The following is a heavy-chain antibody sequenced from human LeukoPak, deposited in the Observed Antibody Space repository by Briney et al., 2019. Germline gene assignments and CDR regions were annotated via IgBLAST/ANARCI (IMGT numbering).Heavy chain of an antibody. CDR3: ARYYDSSGETGGAVYL. V-gene: IGHV3-53*04. Sequence: PGGSLRLSCAAASGFTVSSNYMTWVRQTPGKGLEWVSIIYRGDSTYYADSVKGRFTISRHNSKNTLYLQMDSLRVEDTAMYYCARYYDSSGETGGAVYLWGQGTLVTVSS. D-gene: IGHD3-22*01. CDR2: IYRGDST. CDR1: GFTVSSNY. J-gene: IGHJ3*01.